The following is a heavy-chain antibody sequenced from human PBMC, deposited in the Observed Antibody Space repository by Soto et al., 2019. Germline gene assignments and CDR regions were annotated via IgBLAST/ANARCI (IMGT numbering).Heavy chain of an antibody. V-gene: IGHV3-48*01. CDR2: ISSSSSTI. J-gene: IGHJ3*02. CDR1: GFTFSSYG. Sequence: GGSLRLSCAASGFTFSSYGMHWVRQAPGKGLEWVAVISSSSSTIYYADSVKGRFTISRDNAKNSLYLQMNSLRAEDTAVYYCARSGVRDAFDIWGQGTMVTVSS. CDR3: ARSGVRDAFDI. D-gene: IGHD3-10*01.